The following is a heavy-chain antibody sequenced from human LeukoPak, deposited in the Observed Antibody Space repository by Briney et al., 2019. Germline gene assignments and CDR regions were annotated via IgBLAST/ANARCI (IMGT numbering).Heavy chain of an antibody. CDR3: AREPPGY. CDR1: GASISNYY. Sequence: SETLSLTCTVSGASISNYYWTWIRQPPGKGLEWIGYYYYGGSTEYNPSLKSRVTISVDTFKNQFSLKLSSVTAADTAVYYCAREPPGYWGQGILVTVSS. J-gene: IGHJ4*02. V-gene: IGHV4-4*08. CDR2: YYYGGST.